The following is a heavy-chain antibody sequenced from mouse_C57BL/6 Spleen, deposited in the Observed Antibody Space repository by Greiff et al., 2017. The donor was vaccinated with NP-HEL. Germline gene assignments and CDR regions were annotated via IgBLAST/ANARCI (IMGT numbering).Heavy chain of an antibody. J-gene: IGHJ2*01. CDR1: GYTFTDYE. V-gene: IGHV1-15*01. CDR2: IDPETGGT. Sequence: QVQLQQSGAELVRPGASVTLSCKASGYTFTDYEMHWVKQTPVHGLEWIGAIDPETGGTAYNQKFKGKAIRTADKSSSTAYMELRSLTSEDSAVYYCTRGLDYWGQGTTLTVSS. CDR3: TRGLDY.